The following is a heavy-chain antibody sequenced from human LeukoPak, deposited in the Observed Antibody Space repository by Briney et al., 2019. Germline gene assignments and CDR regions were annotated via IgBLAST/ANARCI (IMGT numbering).Heavy chain of an antibody. CDR2: ITPKSGDT. J-gene: IGHJ4*02. CDR3: AREPSNSGSLDY. D-gene: IGHD6-19*01. Sequence: ASVTVSCKASGYTFSDFYIHWVRQAPGQGLEYVGWITPKSGDTYSPQRFQGRVTMTRDASISTAYMELSSLTSEDTAVYYCAREPSNSGSLDYWGQGTLVTVSS. V-gene: IGHV1-2*02. CDR1: GYTFSDFY.